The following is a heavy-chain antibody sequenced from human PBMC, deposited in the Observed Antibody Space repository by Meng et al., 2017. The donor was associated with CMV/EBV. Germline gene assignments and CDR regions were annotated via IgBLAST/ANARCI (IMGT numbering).Heavy chain of an antibody. D-gene: IGHD2-2*02. J-gene: IGHJ2*01. V-gene: IGHV3-13*01. CDR2: IGTAGDT. Sequence: GESLKISCAASGFTFSSYDMHWVRQATGKGLEWVSAIGTAGDTYYPGSVKGRFTISRENAKNSLYLQMNSLRSEDTDVYYCASCSTSCYIGWYFDLWGRGTLVTVSS. CDR1: GFTFSSYD. CDR3: ASCSTSCYIGWYFDL.